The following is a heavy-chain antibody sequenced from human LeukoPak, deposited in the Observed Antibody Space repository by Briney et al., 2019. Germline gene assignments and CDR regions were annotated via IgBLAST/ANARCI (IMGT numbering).Heavy chain of an antibody. D-gene: IGHD1-26*01. J-gene: IGHJ4*02. CDR1: GYTFTNYG. CDR3: ARDKESGSPEAY. CDR2: ISAYNGHT. V-gene: IGHV1-18*01. Sequence: ASVKVSCKASGYTFTNYGISWVRQAPGQGLEWMGWISAYNGHTSYAQKLQGRVTTTTDTSTSTAYMELRSLRSDDTAVYYCARDKESGSPEAYWGQGTLVIVSS.